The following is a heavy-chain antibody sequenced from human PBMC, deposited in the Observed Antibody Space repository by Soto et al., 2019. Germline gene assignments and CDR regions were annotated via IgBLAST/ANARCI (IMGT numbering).Heavy chain of an antibody. CDR1: GFTFSSYA. V-gene: IGHV3-23*01. CDR2: ISGSGGST. D-gene: IGHD2-2*03. CDR3: AKDSDGYCSSTSCYFQH. J-gene: IGHJ1*01. Sequence: GGSLRLSCAASGFTFSSYAMSWVRQAPGKGLEWVSAISGSGGSTYYADSVKGRFTISRDNSKNTLYLQMNSLRAEDTAVYYCAKDSDGYCSSTSCYFQHWGQGTLVTVSS.